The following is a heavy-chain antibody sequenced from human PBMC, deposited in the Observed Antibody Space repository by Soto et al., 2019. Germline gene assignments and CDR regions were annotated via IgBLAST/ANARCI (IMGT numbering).Heavy chain of an antibody. J-gene: IGHJ3*02. CDR3: ARTVTPDDAFDI. CDR2: IIPIFGTA. V-gene: IGHV1-69*13. D-gene: IGHD4-17*01. CDR1: GGTFSSYA. Sequence: SVKVSCKASGGTFSSYAISWVRQAPGQGLEWMGGIIPIFGTANYAQKFQGRVTITADESTSTADMELSSLRSEDTAVYYCARTVTPDDAFDIWGQGTMVTVSS.